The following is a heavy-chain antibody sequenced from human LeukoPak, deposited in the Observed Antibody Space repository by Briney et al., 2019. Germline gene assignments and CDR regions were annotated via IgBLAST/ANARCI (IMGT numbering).Heavy chain of an antibody. D-gene: IGHD2-2*01. CDR2: MNPNSGNT. CDR3: ARKDIVVVPAYGMDV. CDR1: GYTFSHYD. J-gene: IGHJ6*02. Sequence: GASVKVSCKASGYTFSHYDISWVRQATGRGLEWMGWMNPNSGNTGCAQKFQGRVTMTRNTSISTAYMELSSLRSEDTAVYYCARKDIVVVPAYGMDVWGQGTTVTVSS. V-gene: IGHV1-8*01.